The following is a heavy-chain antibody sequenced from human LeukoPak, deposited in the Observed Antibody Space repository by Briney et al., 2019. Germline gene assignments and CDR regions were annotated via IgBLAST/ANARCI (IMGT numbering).Heavy chain of an antibody. Sequence: GGSLRLSCAASGFTFSSSAMSWVRQAPGKGLEWVSAISNNGGYTYYADSVQGRFTISRDNSKSTLCLQMNSLRAEDTAVYYCAKQHRRAIFCGIDYWGQGTLVTVSS. CDR3: AKQHRRAIFCGIDY. CDR1: GFTFSSSA. V-gene: IGHV3-23*01. J-gene: IGHJ4*02. D-gene: IGHD3-9*01. CDR2: ISNNGGYT.